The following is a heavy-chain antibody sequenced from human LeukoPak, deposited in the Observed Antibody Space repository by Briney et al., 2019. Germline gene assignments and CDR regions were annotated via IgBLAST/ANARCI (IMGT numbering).Heavy chain of an antibody. J-gene: IGHJ3*02. CDR1: GDSINGFY. V-gene: IGHV4-59*01. D-gene: IGHD5-18*01. Sequence: SGTLPLTCTVSGDSINGFYWNWIRQPPGKGLEWIGYIYYSGNTNYNPSLTSRVTISVDTSTNQFSLKLSSVTAADTAVYYCASSKTPWIQLWFFDIWGQGTMVTVSS. CDR2: IYYSGNT. CDR3: ASSKTPWIQLWFFDI.